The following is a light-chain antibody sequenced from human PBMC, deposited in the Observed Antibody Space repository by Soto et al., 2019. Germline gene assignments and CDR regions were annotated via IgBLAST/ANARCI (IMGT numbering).Light chain of an antibody. CDR1: QSVSSY. CDR2: DAS. V-gene: IGKV3-11*01. CDR3: QQRSNWPLLS. Sequence: EIVLTQSPATLSLSPGERATLSCRASQSVSSYLAWYQQKPGQAPRLLIYDASNRATGIPARFSGSGSGTDFTLPISSLEPDGFAVYYCQQRSNWPLLSFGGGTKVEIK. J-gene: IGKJ4*01.